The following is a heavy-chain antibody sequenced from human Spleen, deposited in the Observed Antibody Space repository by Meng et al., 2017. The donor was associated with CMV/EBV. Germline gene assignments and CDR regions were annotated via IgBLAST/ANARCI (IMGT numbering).Heavy chain of an antibody. J-gene: IGHJ6*02. V-gene: IGHV4-34*01. D-gene: IGHD3-16*01. Sequence: SETLSLTCAVYGESFTDAFWTWLRQPPGQGLQWIGETSHGGVSNYNPSLKSRVTFSVDTSKKQFSLRLTSVTAADTAVYYCARDTDYVNGYGLDVWGQGITVTVSS. CDR1: GESFTDAF. CDR3: ARDTDYVNGYGLDV. CDR2: TSHGGVS.